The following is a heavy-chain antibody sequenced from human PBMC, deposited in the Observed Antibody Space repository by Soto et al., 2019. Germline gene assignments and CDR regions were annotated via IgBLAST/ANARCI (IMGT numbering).Heavy chain of an antibody. CDR3: ARCPIVGVTKLFDY. V-gene: IGHV1-8*01. Sequence: QVQLVQSGAEVKKPGASVKVSCKASGYTFTSYDINWVRQATGQGLEWMGWMNPNSGNTGYAQKFQGRVTMTRNTSRRTAYMELISVRYEDTAVYYCARCPIVGVTKLFDYWGQGTLVTVSS. D-gene: IGHD2-21*02. CDR1: GYTFTSYD. J-gene: IGHJ4*02. CDR2: MNPNSGNT.